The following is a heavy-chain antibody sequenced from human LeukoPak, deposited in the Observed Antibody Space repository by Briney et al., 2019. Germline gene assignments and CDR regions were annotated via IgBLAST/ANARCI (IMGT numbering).Heavy chain of an antibody. CDR2: MSYSGST. J-gene: IGHJ6*03. CDR1: GGSISSSSYY. CDR3: ARVIMSSVYYYYMDV. D-gene: IGHD3-3*01. Sequence: SETLSLTCTVSGGSISSSSYYWSWIRQPPGKGLEWIGYMSYSGSTNYNPSLKSRVTISGDTSKNHFSLKLRSVTAADTAVYYCARVIMSSVYYYYMDVWGKGTTVTVSS. V-gene: IGHV4-61*03.